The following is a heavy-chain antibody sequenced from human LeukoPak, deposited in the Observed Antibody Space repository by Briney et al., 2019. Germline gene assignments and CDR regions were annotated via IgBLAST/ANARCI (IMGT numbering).Heavy chain of an antibody. Sequence: SQTLSLTCTVSGGSISSGSYYWSWIRQPAGKGLEWIGRIYTSGSTNYNPSLKSRVTISVDTSKNQFSLKLSSVTAADTAVYYCARLGGSYYEYYFDYWGQGTLVTVSS. CDR2: IYTSGST. J-gene: IGHJ4*02. V-gene: IGHV4-61*02. CDR1: GGSISSGSYY. D-gene: IGHD1-26*01. CDR3: ARLGGSYYEYYFDY.